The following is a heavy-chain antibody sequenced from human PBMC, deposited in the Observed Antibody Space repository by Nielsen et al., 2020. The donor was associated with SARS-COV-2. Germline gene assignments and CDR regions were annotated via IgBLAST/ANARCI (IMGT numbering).Heavy chain of an antibody. D-gene: IGHD2-2*01. CDR1: GFTFSSYA. V-gene: IGHV3-23*01. CDR2: ISGSGGST. Sequence: GESLKISCAASGFTFSSYAMSWVRQAPGKGLEWVSAISGSGGSTYYADSVKGRFTISRDNSKNTLYLQMNSLRAEDTAVYYCARGGGDIVVVQDYYYMDVWGKGTTVTVSS. J-gene: IGHJ6*03. CDR3: ARGGGDIVVVQDYYYMDV.